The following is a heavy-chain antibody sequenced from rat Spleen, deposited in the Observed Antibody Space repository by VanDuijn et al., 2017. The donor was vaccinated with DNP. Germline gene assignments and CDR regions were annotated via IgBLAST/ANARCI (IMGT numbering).Heavy chain of an antibody. CDR2: ISSGGST. J-gene: IGHJ2*01. CDR1: GFSLTDFN. V-gene: IGHV2-6*01. CDR3: ARSNA. Sequence: VQLKESGPGPVQPSQTLSLTCTVSGFSLTDFNVHWVRQPPGKGLEWIAAISSGGSTYYNSALKSRLSISRDTSKSQVFLKMNSLQTEDTAMYFCARSNAWGQGVMVTVSS.